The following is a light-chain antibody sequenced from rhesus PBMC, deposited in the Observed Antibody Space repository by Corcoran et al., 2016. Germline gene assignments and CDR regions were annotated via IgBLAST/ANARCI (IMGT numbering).Light chain of an antibody. J-gene: IGKJ3*01. CDR1: QGITND. V-gene: IGKV1-25*01. Sequence: DIQMTQSPSSLSASVGDRVTITCRASQGITNDVAWYQQKPGEAPKLFIYEASNLQARTPSRFSGSGSGTDCTLTISSLQSEDFAIYFCQHYYNTPFTFGPGTKLHIK. CDR3: QHYYNTPFT. CDR2: EAS.